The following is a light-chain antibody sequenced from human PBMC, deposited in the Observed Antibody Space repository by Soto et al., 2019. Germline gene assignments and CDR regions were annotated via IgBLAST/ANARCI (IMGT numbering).Light chain of an antibody. J-gene: IGLJ3*02. CDR3: SSYTSSNTLV. V-gene: IGLV2-14*01. Sequence: QSALTQPASVSGSPGQSITISCTGTSSDVAGYNYVSWYQQHPGKAPKLMIYEVTNRPSGVSNRFSGSKSGNTASLTISGLQAEDEADYYCSSYTSSNTLVFGGGTKVTVL. CDR1: SSDVAGYNY. CDR2: EVT.